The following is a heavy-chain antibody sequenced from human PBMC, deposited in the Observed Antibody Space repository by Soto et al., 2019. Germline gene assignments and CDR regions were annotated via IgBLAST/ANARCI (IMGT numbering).Heavy chain of an antibody. D-gene: IGHD6-13*01. J-gene: IGHJ4*02. Sequence: SETLSLTCTVSGGSINSYYWSWIRQPAGKGMEWIGRIHTTDGTNYNPSLKSRVTMSIDTSNNQFSLKLSSLTAADTAVYYCARALSSAAGLYFDFWGQGTLVTVSS. CDR2: IHTTDGT. CDR3: ARALSSAAGLYFDF. V-gene: IGHV4-4*07. CDR1: GGSINSYY.